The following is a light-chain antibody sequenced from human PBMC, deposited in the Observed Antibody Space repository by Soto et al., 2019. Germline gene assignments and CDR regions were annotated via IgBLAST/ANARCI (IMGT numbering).Light chain of an antibody. CDR2: GNS. V-gene: IGLV1-40*01. Sequence: QSVLTQPPSVSGAPGQRVTISCTGSSSNIGAGYDVHWYQQLPGTAPKLLIYGNSNRPSGVPDRFSGSKSGTSASLAITGLQAEDEADYYCHSYDSNLSGVFGGGTKVTVL. J-gene: IGLJ3*02. CDR1: SSNIGAGYD. CDR3: HSYDSNLSGV.